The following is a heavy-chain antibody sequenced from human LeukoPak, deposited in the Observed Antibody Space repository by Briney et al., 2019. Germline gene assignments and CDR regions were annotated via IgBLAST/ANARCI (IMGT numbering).Heavy chain of an antibody. CDR2: ISPADSTT. J-gene: IGHJ4*02. CDR1: GYRFTSYW. Sequence: GESLKISCTGSGYRFTSYWIGWVRQMPGKGLEWMGIISPADSTTIYSPSFQGQVTISADKSINTAYLQWSSLKASDTAMYYCARRVAASGRQFEYWGQGTLVTVSS. V-gene: IGHV5-51*01. CDR3: ARRVAASGRQFEY. D-gene: IGHD6-13*01.